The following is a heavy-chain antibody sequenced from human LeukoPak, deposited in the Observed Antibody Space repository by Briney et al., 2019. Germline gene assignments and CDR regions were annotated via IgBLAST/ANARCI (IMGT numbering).Heavy chain of an antibody. CDR2: ISTDGSST. J-gene: IGHJ6*02. CDR3: ASYLTSIPSGMDV. Sequence: GGSLRLSCAASGFTFSRYWMHWLRQAAGKELVWVSRISTDGSSTSYADSVKGRFTISRDNGKNTLYLQMNSLRAEDTAVYYCASYLTSIPSGMDVWGQGTTVTVSS. V-gene: IGHV3-74*01. D-gene: IGHD2/OR15-2a*01. CDR1: GFTFSRYW.